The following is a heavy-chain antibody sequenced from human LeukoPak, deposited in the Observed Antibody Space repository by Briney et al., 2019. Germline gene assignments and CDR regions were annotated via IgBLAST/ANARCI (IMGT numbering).Heavy chain of an antibody. CDR2: IYPGDSDT. D-gene: IGHD6-13*01. CDR3: ARLPTGYSSSWSDF. Sequence: GESLKISCKGSGYTFNTYWIGWVRQMPGKGLEWMGIIYPGDSDTRYSPSFQGQVTISADKSISTAYLQWSSLKASDTAFYYCARLPTGYSSSWSDFWGQGTLSPSPQ. V-gene: IGHV5-51*01. CDR1: GYTFNTYW. J-gene: IGHJ5*01.